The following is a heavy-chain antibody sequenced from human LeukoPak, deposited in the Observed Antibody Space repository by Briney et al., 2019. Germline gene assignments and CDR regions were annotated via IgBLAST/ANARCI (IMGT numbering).Heavy chain of an antibody. D-gene: IGHD3-22*01. J-gene: IGHJ4*02. CDR2: IYQSGSS. Sequence: SETLTLTCSVCGRSISRHYGRCIRQPPGGALVWLGFIYQSGSSNHNPSLKGRVNISVDTSTNQFSLRMKTMTAAETAVYYCAKHSFDSGDYFDEWGQGTLVTVSS. CDR3: AKHSFDSGDYFDE. CDR1: GRSISRHY. V-gene: IGHV4-59*08.